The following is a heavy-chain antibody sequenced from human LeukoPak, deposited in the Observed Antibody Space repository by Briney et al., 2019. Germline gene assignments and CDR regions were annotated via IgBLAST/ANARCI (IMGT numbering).Heavy chain of an antibody. CDR3: ARVVPAAMDAFDI. CDR2: IYYSGST. J-gene: IGHJ3*02. CDR1: GGSISSGGYY. V-gene: IGHV4-31*03. D-gene: IGHD2-2*01. Sequence: ASQTLSLTCTVSGGSISSGGYYWSWIRQHPGKGLEWIGYIYYSGSTYYNPSLKSRVTISVDTSKNQFSLKLSSVTAADTAVYYCARVVPAAMDAFDIWGQGTMVTVSS.